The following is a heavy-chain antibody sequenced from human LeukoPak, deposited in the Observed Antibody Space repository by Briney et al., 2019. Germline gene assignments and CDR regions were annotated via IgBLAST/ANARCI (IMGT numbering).Heavy chain of an antibody. CDR2: FWSDGSSE. D-gene: IGHD1-1*01. CDR1: GVSLSSHG. Sequence: PGRSLRLSCVVSGVSLSSHGIHWVRQAPGKGLEWVAFFWSDGSSEYYADSVKGRFTVSRDNSKNTVYLQINGLRVEDTAVYHCARDRGNDFLDYWGQGTLVTVSS. J-gene: IGHJ4*02. CDR3: ARDRGNDFLDY. V-gene: IGHV3-33*01.